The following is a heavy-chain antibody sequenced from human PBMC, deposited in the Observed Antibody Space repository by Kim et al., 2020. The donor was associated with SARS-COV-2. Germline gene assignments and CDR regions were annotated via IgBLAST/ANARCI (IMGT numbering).Heavy chain of an antibody. Sequence: YDQSLQSRVNIAVDTSKNQFALKLSSVTAADTAVYYCASPAAAGPYSFDYCGQGTLVTVSS. J-gene: IGHJ4*02. D-gene: IGHD6-13*01. CDR3: ASPAAAGPYSFDY. V-gene: IGHV4-39*06.